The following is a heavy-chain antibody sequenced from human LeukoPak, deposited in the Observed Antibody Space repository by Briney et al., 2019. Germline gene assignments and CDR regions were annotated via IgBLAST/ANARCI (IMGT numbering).Heavy chain of an antibody. CDR1: GFTFSSRDW. D-gene: IGHD3-10*02. V-gene: IGHV3-7*01. Sequence: PGGSLRLSCVASGFTFSSRDWMTWVRQAPGKGLEWVANIKQDGSEKNYVDSVKGRFTISRDNAKNSVDLQMNRLRVEDTAVYYCAELGITKIGGVWGKGTTVTISS. CDR3: AELGITKIGGV. J-gene: IGHJ6*04. CDR2: IKQDGSEK.